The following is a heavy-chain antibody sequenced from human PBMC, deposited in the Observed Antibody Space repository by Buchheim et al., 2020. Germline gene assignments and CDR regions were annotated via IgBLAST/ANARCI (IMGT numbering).Heavy chain of an antibody. CDR3: VRDEVGINDFDL. V-gene: IGHV3-48*01. CDR2: IGHSTRDI. Sequence: EVQLVESGGGLVQPGGSLRLSCAASGFIFSTYAMNWVRQAPGKGLEWVSHIGHSTRDIYYVDSVKGRFTISRDNADNSLYLQMNSLSAEDTAVYYCVRDEVGINDFDLWGQGTL. J-gene: IGHJ4*02. CDR1: GFIFSTYA. D-gene: IGHD1-26*01.